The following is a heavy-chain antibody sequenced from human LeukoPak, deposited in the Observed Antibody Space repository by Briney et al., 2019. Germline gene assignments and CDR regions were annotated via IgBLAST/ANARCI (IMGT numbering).Heavy chain of an antibody. D-gene: IGHD5-24*01. CDR3: ARGAGYNYPYYFDY. V-gene: IGHV1-18*01. CDR2: ISAYNANT. Sequence: ASVKVSCKASGYTFTSYGISWVRQAPGQGLEWMGWISAYNANTNYAQKLQGRVTMTTDTSTSTAYMELRSLRSDDTAVYYCARGAGYNYPYYFDYWGQGTLVTVSS. CDR1: GYTFTSYG. J-gene: IGHJ4*02.